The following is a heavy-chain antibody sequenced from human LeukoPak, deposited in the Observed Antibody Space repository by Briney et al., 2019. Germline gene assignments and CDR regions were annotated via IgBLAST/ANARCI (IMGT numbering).Heavy chain of an antibody. J-gene: IGHJ4*02. V-gene: IGHV1-2*02. D-gene: IGHD6-19*01. CDR3: ARDRPPYSSGWRTFDY. CDR1: GYTFTGYY. CDR2: INPNSGGT. Sequence: GASVKVSCKASGYTFTGYYMHWVRQAPGQGLERTGWINPNSGGTNYAQKFQGRVTMTRDTSISTAYMELSRLRSDDTAVYYCARDRPPYSSGWRTFDYWGQGTLVTVSS.